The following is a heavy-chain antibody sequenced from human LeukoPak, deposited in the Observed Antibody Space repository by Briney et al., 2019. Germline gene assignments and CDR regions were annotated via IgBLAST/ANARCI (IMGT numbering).Heavy chain of an antibody. V-gene: IGHV4-34*01. J-gene: IGHJ3*02. D-gene: IGHD3-22*01. CDR2: INRGGYS. CDR1: GGSISSYY. CDR3: ARVAGGFYNDSSGFSYAFDI. Sequence: SETLSLTCTVSGGSISSYYWSWIRQPPGKGLEWIGEINRGGYSNYNPSLKSRVTLSVDTSRNQLSLKLTSVTAADTAVYYCARVAGGFYNDSSGFSYAFDIWGQGTMVTVSS.